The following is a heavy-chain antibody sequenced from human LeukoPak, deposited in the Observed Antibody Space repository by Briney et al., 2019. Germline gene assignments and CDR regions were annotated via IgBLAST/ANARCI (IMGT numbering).Heavy chain of an antibody. J-gene: IGHJ6*02. V-gene: IGHV3-23*01. CDR3: AKSVAICFYYGLDV. D-gene: IGHD3-3*01. CDR1: GFTFSSYA. CDR2: ISGSGGST. Sequence: GGSLRLSCAASGFTFSSYAMSWVRQTPGKGLEWVSAISGSGGSTYYADSVKGRFTISRDNSKNTLFLQMNSLRVGDTAPYYCAKSVAICFYYGLDVWGQGTTVTVSS.